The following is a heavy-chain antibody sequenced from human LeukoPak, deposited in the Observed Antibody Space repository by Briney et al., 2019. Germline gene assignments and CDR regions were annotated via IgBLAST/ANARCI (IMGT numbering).Heavy chain of an antibody. V-gene: IGHV3-23*01. Sequence: SGGSTYYADSVKGRFTISRDNSKNTLYLQMNSLRAEDTAVYYCAKVRLAVAGTLGYLDYWGQGTLVTVSS. J-gene: IGHJ4*02. D-gene: IGHD6-19*01. CDR3: AKVRLAVAGTLGYLDY. CDR2: SGGST.